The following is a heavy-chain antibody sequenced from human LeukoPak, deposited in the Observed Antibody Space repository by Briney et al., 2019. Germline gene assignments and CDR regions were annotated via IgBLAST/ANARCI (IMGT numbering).Heavy chain of an antibody. Sequence: GGSLRLSCAASGFTFSSYGMTWVRQAPGKGLEWVSYISSSSSTIYYADSVKGRFTISRDNAKNSLYLQMNSLRAEDTAVYYCARVRWLQLSHYMDVWGKGTTVTISS. CDR1: GFTFSSYG. CDR3: ARVRWLQLSHYMDV. J-gene: IGHJ6*03. CDR2: ISSSSSTI. D-gene: IGHD5-24*01. V-gene: IGHV3-48*04.